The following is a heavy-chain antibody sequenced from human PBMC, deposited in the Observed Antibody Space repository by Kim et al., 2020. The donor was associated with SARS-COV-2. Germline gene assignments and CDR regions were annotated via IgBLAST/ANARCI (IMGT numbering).Heavy chain of an antibody. V-gene: IGHV4-34*01. CDR3: ARGHIAVGGY. D-gene: IGHD6-19*01. Sequence: SETLSLTCAVYGGSFSGYYWSWIRQPPGKGLEWIGEINHSGSTNYNPSLKSRVTISVDTSKNQFSLKLSSVTAADTAVYYCARGHIAVGGYWGQGTLVTVSS. J-gene: IGHJ4*02. CDR2: INHSGST. CDR1: GGSFSGYY.